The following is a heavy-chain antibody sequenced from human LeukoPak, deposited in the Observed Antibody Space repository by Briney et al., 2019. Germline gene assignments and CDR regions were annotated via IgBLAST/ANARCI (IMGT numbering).Heavy chain of an antibody. J-gene: IGHJ5*02. CDR1: GGSITSYH. CDR2: ISYSGST. Sequence: SETLSLTCTVSGGSITSYHWSWIRQPPGKGLEWIGYISYSGSTNYNPSLKSRVTISLDTSKNQFSLKLSSVTAADTAVYYCASGGYCGSTSCYPNWFDPWGQGTLVTVSS. V-gene: IGHV4-59*01. D-gene: IGHD2-2*01. CDR3: ASGGYCGSTSCYPNWFDP.